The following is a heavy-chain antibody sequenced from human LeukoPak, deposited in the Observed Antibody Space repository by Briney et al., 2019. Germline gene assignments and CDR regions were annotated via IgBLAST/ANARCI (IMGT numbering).Heavy chain of an antibody. V-gene: IGHV3-23*01. CDR2: ISGSGGST. Sequence: GGSLRLSCAASGFTFSSYAMSWVRQAPGKGLEWVSAISGSGGSTYYADSVKGRFTISGDNSKNTLYLQMNSLRAEDTAVYYCAKARIWDSSGLWFDYWGQGTLVTVSS. CDR1: GFTFSSYA. D-gene: IGHD3-22*01. J-gene: IGHJ4*02. CDR3: AKARIWDSSGLWFDY.